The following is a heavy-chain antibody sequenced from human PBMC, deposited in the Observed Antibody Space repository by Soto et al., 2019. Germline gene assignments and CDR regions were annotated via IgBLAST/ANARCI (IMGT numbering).Heavy chain of an antibody. CDR1: GGSISSNC. V-gene: IGHV4-59*08. D-gene: IGHD4-17*01. Sequence: QVQLQESGPGLLKPSETLSLTCNVSGGSISSNCWSWVRQPPGKGLEWIGYIYYSGSTNYNPSLKSRVTISVDTSKNQFSLKLSSVSAADTAVYFCARRYGGSFDFWGQGTLVTVSS. J-gene: IGHJ4*02. CDR2: IYYSGST. CDR3: ARRYGGSFDF.